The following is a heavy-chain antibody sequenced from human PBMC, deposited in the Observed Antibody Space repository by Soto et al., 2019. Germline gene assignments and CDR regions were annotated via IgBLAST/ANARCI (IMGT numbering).Heavy chain of an antibody. CDR2: IRGSGTIT. CDR3: AEWARYCSGADCRA. J-gene: IGHJ5*02. D-gene: IGHD2-15*01. V-gene: IGHV3-23*01. Sequence: EVQLLESGGGLVQPGGSLRLYCAASGFPFSSRAMSWVRQAPGKGLEWVSAIRGSGTITYYADSVKSRFTISRDTSKNTLYLQMNSLRADDTAVYYCAEWARYCSGADCRAWGQGTLVTVSS. CDR1: GFPFSSRA.